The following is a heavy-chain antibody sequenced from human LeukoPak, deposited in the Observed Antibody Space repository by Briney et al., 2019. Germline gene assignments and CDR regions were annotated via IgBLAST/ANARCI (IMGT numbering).Heavy chain of an antibody. CDR1: GFTFSNAW. V-gene: IGHV3-15*01. J-gene: IGHJ5*02. CDR3: TTSPSSSWYWFDP. Sequence: GGSLRLSCAASGFTFSNAWMSWVRQAPGKGLEWVGRIKSKTDGGTTDYAAPVKGRFTISRDDSKNTLYLQMNSLKTEDTAVYYCTTSPSSSWYWFDPWGQGTLVTVSS. D-gene: IGHD6-13*01. CDR2: IKSKTDGGTT.